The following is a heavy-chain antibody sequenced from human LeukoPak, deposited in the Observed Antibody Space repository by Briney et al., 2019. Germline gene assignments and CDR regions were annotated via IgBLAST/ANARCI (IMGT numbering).Heavy chain of an antibody. Sequence: SETLSLTCTVSGGSISSGDYYWSWIRQPPGKGLEWIGYIYHSGNTYYNPSLKSRLTISVETPRNKFSLKLRSVTAADTAVYYCARGGTRITIVGAVINDFDYWGQGTLVTVSS. CDR3: ARGGTRITIVGAVINDFDY. J-gene: IGHJ4*02. V-gene: IGHV4-30-4*08. CDR2: IYHSGNT. D-gene: IGHD3-3*01. CDR1: GGSISSGDYY.